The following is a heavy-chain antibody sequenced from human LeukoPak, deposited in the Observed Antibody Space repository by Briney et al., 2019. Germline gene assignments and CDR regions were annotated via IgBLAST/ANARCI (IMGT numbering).Heavy chain of an antibody. CDR2: VSYSGNT. D-gene: IGHD2-15*01. CDR3: ARGVVAATRFWFDP. CDR1: GGSISSSSYY. Sequence: PSETLSLTCTVSGGSISSSSYYWGWIRQPPGKGLEWIGYVSYSGNTNYNSSLKSRVTISVDTSKNEFSLKLSSVTAADTAVYYCARGVVAATRFWFDPWGQGTLVTVSS. V-gene: IGHV4-61*05. J-gene: IGHJ5*02.